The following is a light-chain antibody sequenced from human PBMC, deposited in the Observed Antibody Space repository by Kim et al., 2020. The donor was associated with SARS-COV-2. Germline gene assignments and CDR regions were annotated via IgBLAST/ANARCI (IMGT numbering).Light chain of an antibody. Sequence: GQKDTIYCSGRSSNIRNNYVSWYQQLPGTAPKLLIYDNNKRPSGIPDRFSGSKSGPSATLGITGLQTGDEADYYCGTWDSSLSAVVFGGGTKLTVL. CDR1: SSNIRNNY. CDR2: DNN. J-gene: IGLJ2*01. CDR3: GTWDSSLSAVV. V-gene: IGLV1-51*01.